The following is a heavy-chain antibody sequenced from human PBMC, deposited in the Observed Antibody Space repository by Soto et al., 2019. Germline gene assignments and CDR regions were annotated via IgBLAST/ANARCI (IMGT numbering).Heavy chain of an antibody. V-gene: IGHV4-39*01. CDR2: IYYSGST. J-gene: IGHJ4*02. Sequence: SETVSLTCTVSDGSISSSSYYWGGLRQPPGKGLECIGSIYYSGSTYYNPSPKSRVTISVDTSKNQFSLKLSSVTAADTAVYYCARHTPAISISDHWGQGTLVTVSS. D-gene: IGHD2-15*01. CDR1: DGSISSSSYY. CDR3: ARHTPAISISDH.